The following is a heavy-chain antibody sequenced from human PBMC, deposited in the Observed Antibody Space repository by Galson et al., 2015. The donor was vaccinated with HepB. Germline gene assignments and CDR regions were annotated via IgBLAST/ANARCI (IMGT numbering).Heavy chain of an antibody. CDR3: SREGGSYHDAVDI. Sequence: SVKVSCKASGYTFSSYGISWVRQAPGQGLEWMGWISADNGNTNYAQKLQGRGTMTTDTSTSTAYMELGGLRADDKAVDYCSREGGSYHDAVDIWGPRTIVTVSS. J-gene: IGHJ3*02. CDR2: ISADNGNT. V-gene: IGHV1-18*01. D-gene: IGHD1-26*01. CDR1: GYTFSSYG.